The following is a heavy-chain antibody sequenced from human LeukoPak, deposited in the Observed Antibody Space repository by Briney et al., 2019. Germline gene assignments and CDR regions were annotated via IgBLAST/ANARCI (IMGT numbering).Heavy chain of an antibody. CDR2: ISVGGNT. D-gene: IGHD3-10*01. J-gene: IGHJ5*02. V-gene: IGHV3-23*01. CDR3: ARDGTYYYGSGSYSGRNWFDP. Sequence: GGSLRLSCAASGFTLSSYAMSWVRQAPGKGLEWVSAISVGGNTYHADSVKGRFTISRDSSKNSLYLQMNRLRAEDTAVYYCARDGTYYYGSGSYSGRNWFDPWGQGTLVTVSS. CDR1: GFTLSSYA.